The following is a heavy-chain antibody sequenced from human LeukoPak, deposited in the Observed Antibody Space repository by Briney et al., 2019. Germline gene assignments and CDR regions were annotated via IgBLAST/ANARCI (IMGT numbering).Heavy chain of an antibody. Sequence: ASVKVSCKLSGYTGFELSMNWVRQAPGKGLEWVGGFVPEDARTIYAQKFQGRVTLTEDTSTDTAYMELSSLTSEDTAVYYCTTHSIFGVVTYAFHLWGRGTLVTVSS. J-gene: IGHJ3*01. CDR1: GYTGFELS. CDR2: FVPEDART. D-gene: IGHD3-3*01. CDR3: TTHSIFGVVTYAFHL. V-gene: IGHV1-24*01.